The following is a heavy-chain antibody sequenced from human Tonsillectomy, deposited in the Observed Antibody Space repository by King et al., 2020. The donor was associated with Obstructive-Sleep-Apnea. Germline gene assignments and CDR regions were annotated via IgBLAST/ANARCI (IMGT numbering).Heavy chain of an antibody. V-gene: IGHV1-18*04. CDR1: GYTFTSYD. CDR3: ARVGDSSTWSDFDY. D-gene: IGHD6-13*01. Sequence: QLVQSGAEVKKPGASVKVSCKASGYTFTSYDISWVRQAPGQGLEWMGWISAYNVNTNSAQKLQGRVTMTTDTSTSTAYMELRSLRSDDTAVYYCARVGDSSTWSDFDYWGQGTLVTVSS. CDR2: ISAYNVNT. J-gene: IGHJ4*02.